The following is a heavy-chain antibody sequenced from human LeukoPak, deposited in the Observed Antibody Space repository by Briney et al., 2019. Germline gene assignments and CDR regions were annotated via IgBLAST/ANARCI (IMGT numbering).Heavy chain of an antibody. CDR1: GGSISSHY. CDR2: IYYSGST. V-gene: IGHV4-59*11. CDR3: ARGAYDILTGYYSPFDY. D-gene: IGHD3-9*01. Sequence: SETLSLTCTVSGGSISSHYWSWIRQPPGKGLEWIGYIYYSGSTNYNPSLKSRVTLSVDTSKNQFSLKLSSVTAADTAVYYCARGAYDILTGYYSPFDYWGQGTLVTVSS. J-gene: IGHJ4*02.